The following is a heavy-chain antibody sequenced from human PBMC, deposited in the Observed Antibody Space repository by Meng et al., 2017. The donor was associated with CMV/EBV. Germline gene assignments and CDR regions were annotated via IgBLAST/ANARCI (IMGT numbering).Heavy chain of an antibody. Sequence: GESLKISCAASGFTFSSYAMHRVRQAPGKGLEWVAVISYDGSNKYYADSVKGRFTISRDNSKNTLYLQMNSLRAEDTAVYYCARDVSDIWQQLSYYYYGMDVWGQGTTVTVSS. D-gene: IGHD6-13*01. CDR2: ISYDGSNK. V-gene: IGHV3-30-3*01. CDR1: GFTFSSYA. J-gene: IGHJ6*02. CDR3: ARDVSDIWQQLSYYYYGMDV.